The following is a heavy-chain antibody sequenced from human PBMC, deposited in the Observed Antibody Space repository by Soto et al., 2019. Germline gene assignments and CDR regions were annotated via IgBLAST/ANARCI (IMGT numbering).Heavy chain of an antibody. Sequence: QVQLQQWGAGLLKPSETLSLTCAVYGGSFSGYYWSWIRQPPGKGLEWIGEINHSGSTNYNPSLKRRVTISVDTSKNQFSLKLSSVTAADTAVYYCARFSSRRSVYFDYWGQGTLVTVSS. CDR1: GGSFSGYY. CDR2: INHSGST. CDR3: ARFSSRRSVYFDY. J-gene: IGHJ4*02. V-gene: IGHV4-34*01.